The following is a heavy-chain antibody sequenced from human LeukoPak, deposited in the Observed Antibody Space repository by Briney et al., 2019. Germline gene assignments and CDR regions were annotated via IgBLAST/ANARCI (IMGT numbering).Heavy chain of an antibody. J-gene: IGHJ4*02. CDR2: ISGSGGST. V-gene: IGHV3-23*01. Sequence: GGSLRLSCAASGFTFSSYAMSWVRQAPGKGLEWVSAISGSGGSTYYADSVKGRFTISRDNSKNTLYLQMNSLRAEDTAVYYCAKGGGSKYSSSWSYFDYWGQGTLVTVSS. CDR3: AKGGGSKYSSSWSYFDY. CDR1: GFTFSSYA. D-gene: IGHD6-13*01.